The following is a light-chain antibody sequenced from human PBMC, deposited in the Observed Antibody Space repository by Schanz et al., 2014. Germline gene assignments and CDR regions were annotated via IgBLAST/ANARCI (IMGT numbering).Light chain of an antibody. CDR3: QQYGSSLLT. Sequence: EIVLTQPPGALSLSPGERATLSCRASQSVSSSYLAWYRQKPGQAPRVLIYGASTRATGIPDRFSGSGSVTDFTLTISRLEPEDSAVYYCQQYGSSLLTFGGGTKVEIK. J-gene: IGKJ4*01. CDR1: QSVSSSY. CDR2: GAS. V-gene: IGKV3-20*01.